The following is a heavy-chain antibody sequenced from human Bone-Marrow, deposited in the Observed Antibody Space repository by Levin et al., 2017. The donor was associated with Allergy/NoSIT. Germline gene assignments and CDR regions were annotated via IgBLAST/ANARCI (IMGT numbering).Heavy chain of an antibody. CDR1: GFTFSSSW. CDR3: ARDLTWAYCAGDCYGHAFDI. J-gene: IGHJ3*02. D-gene: IGHD2-21*02. Sequence: LSLTCAASGFTFSSSWMTWVRQAPGKGLEWVANIKQDGSEMYYVDSVKGRFTISRDNAKNSLYLQMNSLRAGDTAVYYCARDLTWAYCAGDCYGHAFDIWGQGTMVTVSS. CDR2: IKQDGSEM. V-gene: IGHV3-7*04.